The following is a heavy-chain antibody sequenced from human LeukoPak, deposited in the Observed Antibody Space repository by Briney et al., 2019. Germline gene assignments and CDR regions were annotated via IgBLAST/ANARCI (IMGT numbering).Heavy chain of an antibody. V-gene: IGHV3-53*01. CDR2: IYSGGST. D-gene: IGHD6-25*01. CDR1: GFTVSSNY. CDR3: AKRSSGTSGYFDS. J-gene: IGHJ4*02. Sequence: GGSLRLSCAASGFTVSSNYMSWVRQAPGKGLEWVSVIYSGGSTYYADSVKGRFTISRDNSKNTLYLQMSSLRADDTAVYFCAKRSSGTSGYFDSWGQGTLVTVSS.